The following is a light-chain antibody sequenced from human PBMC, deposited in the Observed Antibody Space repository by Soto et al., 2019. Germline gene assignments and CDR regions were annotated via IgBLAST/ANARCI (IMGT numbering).Light chain of an antibody. CDR1: QTIRSW. V-gene: IGKV1-5*03. CDR2: EAS. Sequence: DNQMTQSPSSVAVSIGDRVPITCRTSQTIRSWLEWYQQKPGKAPKLLIYEASSLKSGVPSRFSGSGSGTEFTLTISSLQPEDFATYYWQHHNSYPETFGGGTKGDIK. CDR3: QHHNSYPET. J-gene: IGKJ4*02.